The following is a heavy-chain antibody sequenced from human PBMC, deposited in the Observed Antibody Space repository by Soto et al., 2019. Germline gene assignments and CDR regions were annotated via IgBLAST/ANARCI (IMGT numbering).Heavy chain of an antibody. CDR2: IIPIFGTA. D-gene: IGHD3-3*01. CDR3: ARGRDYVFRRGYPEAFHP. V-gene: IGHV1-69*06. J-gene: IGHJ3*01. CDR1: GGTFSSYA. Sequence: QVQLVQSGAEVKKPGSSVKVSCKASGGTFSSYAISWVRQAPGQGLEWMGGIIPIFGTANYAQKFQGRVTITADKSTSTAYMGRSSLSFEDPAVFYWARGRDYVFRRGYPEAFHPWAQGTMVTASS.